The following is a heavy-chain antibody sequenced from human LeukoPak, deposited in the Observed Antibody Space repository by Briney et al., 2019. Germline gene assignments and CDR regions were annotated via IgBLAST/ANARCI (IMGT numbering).Heavy chain of an antibody. CDR1: GGSFSGYY. Sequence: PSETLSLTCAVYGGSFSGYYWSWIRQPPGKGLEWIGETNHSGSTNYNPSLKSRVTISVDTSKNQFSLKLSSVTAADTAVYYCARGKQRGWQKSGVLFDYWGQGTLVTVSS. J-gene: IGHJ4*02. V-gene: IGHV4-34*01. CDR2: TNHSGST. CDR3: ARGKQRGWQKSGVLFDY. D-gene: IGHD3-3*01.